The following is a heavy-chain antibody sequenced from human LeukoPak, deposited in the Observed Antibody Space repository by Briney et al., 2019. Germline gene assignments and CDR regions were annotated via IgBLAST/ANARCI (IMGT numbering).Heavy chain of an antibody. D-gene: IGHD3-3*01. CDR1: GFTFSTYA. CDR3: ARGFWSGYRYYYYYYMDV. CDR2: ISGSDGST. V-gene: IGHV3-23*01. J-gene: IGHJ6*03. Sequence: GGSLRLSCAASGFTFSTYAMRWVRQAPGKGLEWVSSISGSDGSTYYADSVKGRFTISRDNSKNTLYLQMNSLRAEDTAVYYCARGFWSGYRYYYYYYMDVWGKGTTVTVSS.